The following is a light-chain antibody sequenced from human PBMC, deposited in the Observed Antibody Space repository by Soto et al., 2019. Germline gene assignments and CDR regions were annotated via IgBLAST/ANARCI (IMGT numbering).Light chain of an antibody. CDR3: AAWDDSLNGVL. CDR2: EVS. CDR1: SNDVGYSNY. J-gene: IGLJ2*01. V-gene: IGLV2-8*01. Sequence: QSALTQPPSASGSPGQSVTISCTGTSNDVGYSNYVSWYQQHPGKAPKLMIYEVSKRPSGVPDRFSGSKSGNTASLTVSGLQAEDEADYYCAAWDDSLNGVLFGGGTKLTVL.